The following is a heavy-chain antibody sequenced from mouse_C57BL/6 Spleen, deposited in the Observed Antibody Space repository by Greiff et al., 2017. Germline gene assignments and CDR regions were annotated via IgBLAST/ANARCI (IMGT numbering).Heavy chain of an antibody. J-gene: IGHJ4*01. CDR2: IDPSDSYT. CDR3: ARGCNYGGYYAMDY. Sequence: QVQLQQPGAELVMPGASVKLSCKASGYTFTSYWMHWVKQRPGQGLEWIGEIDPSDSYTNYNQKFKGKSTLTVDKSSSTAYMQLSSLTSEDSAVYYCARGCNYGGYYAMDYWGQGTSVTVSS. D-gene: IGHD2-1*01. V-gene: IGHV1-69*01. CDR1: GYTFTSYW.